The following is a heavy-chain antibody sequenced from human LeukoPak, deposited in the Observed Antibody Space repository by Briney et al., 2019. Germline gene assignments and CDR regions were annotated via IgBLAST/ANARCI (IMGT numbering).Heavy chain of an antibody. V-gene: IGHV4-59*01. Sequence: SETLSLTCTVSGGSMSTYYWSWIRQPPGKGLEWIGYIYYSGSTNYNPSLKSRVTISVDTSKNQFSLKLNSMTAADSAVYYCARASLAVAGRKGMDVWGQGTTVTVSS. CDR2: IYYSGST. J-gene: IGHJ6*02. D-gene: IGHD6-19*01. CDR3: ARASLAVAGRKGMDV. CDR1: GGSMSTYY.